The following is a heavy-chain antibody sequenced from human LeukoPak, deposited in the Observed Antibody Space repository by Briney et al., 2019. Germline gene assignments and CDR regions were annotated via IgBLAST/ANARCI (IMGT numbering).Heavy chain of an antibody. Sequence: PGGSLRLSCAASGFTVSSNYMSWVRQAPGKGLEWVSVIYSGGSTYYADSVKGRFTISRDNSKNTLYLQMNSLRAEDTAVYYCARAYHYYDSSGYYGMGVWGQGTTVTVSS. J-gene: IGHJ6*02. CDR1: GFTVSSNY. CDR3: ARAYHYYDSSGYYGMGV. D-gene: IGHD3-22*01. CDR2: IYSGGST. V-gene: IGHV3-66*01.